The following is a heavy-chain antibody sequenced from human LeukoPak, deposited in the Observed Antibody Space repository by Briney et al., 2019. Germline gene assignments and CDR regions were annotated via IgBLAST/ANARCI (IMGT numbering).Heavy chain of an antibody. CDR3: AREDRDIVVVVAATFDY. J-gene: IGHJ4*02. V-gene: IGHV3-23*01. D-gene: IGHD2-15*01. CDR2: ISVSGGST. CDR1: GFTFSSYA. Sequence: GGSLRLACADSGFTFSSYAMRWVRQAPGKGLEWVSAISVSGGSTYYADSVKGRFTISRDNSKNTLYLQMNSLRAEDTAVYYCAREDRDIVVVVAATFDYWGQGTLVTVSS.